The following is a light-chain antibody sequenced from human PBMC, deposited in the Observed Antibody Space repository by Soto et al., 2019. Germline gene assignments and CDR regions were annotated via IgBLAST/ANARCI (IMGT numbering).Light chain of an antibody. CDR1: QGISSW. J-gene: IGKJ4*02. CDR3: QQANSFPLT. CDR2: AES. V-gene: IGKV1-12*01. Sequence: DIQMTQSPSSVSASVGDRVTITCRASQGISSWLAWYHQKPGKAPKLLISAESSLQSGVPSRFSCSGSGTDGTITISSLQHEDFATYYCQQANSFPLTFRGGTKVETK.